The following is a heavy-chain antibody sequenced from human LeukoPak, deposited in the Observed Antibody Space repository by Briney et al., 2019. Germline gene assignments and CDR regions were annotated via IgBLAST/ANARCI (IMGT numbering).Heavy chain of an antibody. V-gene: IGHV4-34*01. CDR1: GGSFSGYY. D-gene: IGHD6-19*01. CDR2: INHSGSI. Sequence: NPSETLSLTCAVYGGSFSGYYWSWIRQPPGKGLEWIGEINHSGSINYNPSLKSRVTISVDTSKNQFSLKLSSVTAADTAVYHCARGARVGYSSGWSIDYWGQGTLVTVSS. CDR3: ARGARVGYSSGWSIDY. J-gene: IGHJ4*02.